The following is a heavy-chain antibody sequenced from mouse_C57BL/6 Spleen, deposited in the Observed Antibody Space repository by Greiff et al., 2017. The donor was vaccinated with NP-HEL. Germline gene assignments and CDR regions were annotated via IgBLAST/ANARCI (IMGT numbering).Heavy chain of an antibody. J-gene: IGHJ3*01. CDR3: ARGGFGTVPFAY. Sequence: QVQLKQSGAELVKPGASVKLSCKASGYTFTSYWMQWVKQRPGQGLEWIGEIDPSDSYTNYNQKFKGKATLTVDTSSSTAYMQLSSLTSEDSAVYYCARGGFGTVPFAYWGQGTLVTVSA. V-gene: IGHV1-50*01. D-gene: IGHD1-1*01. CDR1: GYTFTSYW. CDR2: IDPSDSYT.